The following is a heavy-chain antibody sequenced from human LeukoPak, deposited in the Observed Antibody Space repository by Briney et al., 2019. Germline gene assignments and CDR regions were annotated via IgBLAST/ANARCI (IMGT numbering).Heavy chain of an antibody. CDR3: TTDWGSVVPAANDY. CDR1: GFTFSNAW. CDR2: IKSKTDGGTT. D-gene: IGHD2-2*01. Sequence: PGGSLRLSCAASGFTFSNAWMSWVRQAPGKGLEWVGRIKSKTDGGTTDYAARVKGRFTISRDDSKNTLYLQMNSLKTEDTAVYYCTTDWGSVVPAANDYWGQGTLVTVSS. V-gene: IGHV3-15*01. J-gene: IGHJ4*02.